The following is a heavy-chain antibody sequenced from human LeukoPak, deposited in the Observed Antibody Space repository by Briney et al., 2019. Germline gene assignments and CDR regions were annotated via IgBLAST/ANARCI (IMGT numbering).Heavy chain of an antibody. J-gene: IGHJ4*02. CDR3: ARVGLDYGDFDY. CDR1: GGSISSYY. V-gene: IGHV4-59*01. D-gene: IGHD4-17*01. CDR2: IYYSGST. Sequence: SETLSLTCIVSGGSISSYYWSWIRQPPGKGLEWIGYIYYSGSTNYNPSLKSRVTISLDTSKNQFSLKLSSVTAADTAVYYCARVGLDYGDFDYWGQGTLVTVSS.